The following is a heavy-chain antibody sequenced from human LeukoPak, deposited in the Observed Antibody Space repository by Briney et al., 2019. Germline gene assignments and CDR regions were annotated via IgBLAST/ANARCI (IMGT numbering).Heavy chain of an antibody. J-gene: IGHJ3*02. CDR1: GGTFSNSA. V-gene: IGHV1-69*05. CDR2: IIPIFGTT. CDR3: ARDRATTVTKSFAFDI. Sequence: SVKVSCKASGGTFSNSALSWVRLAPGQGLEWMGGIIPIFGTTNYAQKSQGRVTITTDESTGTAYMELISLRSEDTAIYYCARDRATTVTKSFAFDIWGQGTMVTVSS. D-gene: IGHD4-17*01.